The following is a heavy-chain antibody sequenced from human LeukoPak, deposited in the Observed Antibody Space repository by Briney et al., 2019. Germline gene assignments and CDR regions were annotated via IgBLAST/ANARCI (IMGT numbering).Heavy chain of an antibody. CDR3: VRHGYTASRFFLDY. CDR2: IYTTGRA. D-gene: IGHD5-18*01. Sequence: SETLSLTCSVSTGSINSYYWGWVRQPAGRGLQWIGRIYTTGRADYDPSLQSRVAMSIDTSRKQFSLSLKSVTAADTATYFCVRHGYTASRFFLDYWSQGAPVTVSS. J-gene: IGHJ4*02. CDR1: TGSINSYY. V-gene: IGHV4-4*07.